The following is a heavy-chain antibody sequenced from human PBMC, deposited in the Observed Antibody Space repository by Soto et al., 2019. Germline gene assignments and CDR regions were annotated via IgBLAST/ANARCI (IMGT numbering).Heavy chain of an antibody. CDR1: DGKFIDHD. D-gene: IGHD2-2*01. CDR2: INHSGST. Sequence: VDDGKFIDHDGSWIRKQQRKGLEWIGEINHSGSTSYNPALKSRVTISVDTSKNQFSLKLSSVTAADTAVYYCARQSCSSTICSRNPHSDYYHGID. CDR3: ARQSCSSTICSRNPHSDYYHGID. V-gene: IGHV4-34*01. J-gene: IGHJ6*01.